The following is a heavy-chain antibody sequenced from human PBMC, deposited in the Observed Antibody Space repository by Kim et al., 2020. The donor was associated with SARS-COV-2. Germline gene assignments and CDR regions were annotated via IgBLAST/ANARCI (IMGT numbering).Heavy chain of an antibody. J-gene: IGHJ3*01. CDR2: ISNDGSTE. CDR1: GFTFSNYW. D-gene: IGHD2-8*01. Sequence: GGSLRLSCVASGFTFSNYWMNWVRQAPGKGLVWVASISNDGSTENYADSVKGRFTISRDNAENTLYLQMNSLRAEDTAVYSCAPSRMEGKTFDLWG. V-gene: IGHV3-74*01. CDR3: APSRMEGKTFDL.